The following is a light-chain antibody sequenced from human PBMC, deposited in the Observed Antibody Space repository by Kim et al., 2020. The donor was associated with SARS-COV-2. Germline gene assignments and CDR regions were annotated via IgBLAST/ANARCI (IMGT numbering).Light chain of an antibody. V-gene: IGLV1-44*01. CDR3: AVWDDSLNGWV. J-gene: IGLJ3*02. Sequence: GQRGSSSCSASSSNIGRRTVNWYQHLPGTAPKLLVYSDDQRPSGVPDRFFGSKSGTSASLAISGLQSDDEADYYCAVWDDSLNGWVFGGGTQLTVL. CDR1: SSNIGRRT. CDR2: SDD.